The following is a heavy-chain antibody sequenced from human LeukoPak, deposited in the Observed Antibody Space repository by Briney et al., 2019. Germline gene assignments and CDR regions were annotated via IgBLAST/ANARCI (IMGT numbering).Heavy chain of an antibody. J-gene: IGHJ4*02. CDR3: ARDRRGYYDSGSYYPLI. CDR2: INPNSGGT. V-gene: IGHV1-2*02. CDR1: GYRFTGYY. Sequence: ASVKVSCKASGYRFTGYYIHWARQAPGQGLEWMGWINPNSGGTNYAQKFQGRVTMTRDTSVSTAYMEVSRLRSDDTAVYFCARDRRGYYDSGSYYPLIWGQGTLVTVSS. D-gene: IGHD3-10*01.